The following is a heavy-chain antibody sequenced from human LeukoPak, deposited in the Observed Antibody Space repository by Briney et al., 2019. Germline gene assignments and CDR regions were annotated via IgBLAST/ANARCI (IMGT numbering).Heavy chain of an antibody. CDR3: ARGRLMYYYDSPGGGAFDI. V-gene: IGHV1-18*01. J-gene: IGHJ3*02. Sequence: ASVKVSCKASGYTFTSYGISWVRQAPGQGLEWMGWISAYNGNTNYAQKFQGRVTMTRDTSISTAYMELSRLRSDDTALYYCARGRLMYYYDSPGGGAFDIWGQGTMVTVSS. CDR1: GYTFTSYG. D-gene: IGHD3-22*01. CDR2: ISAYNGNT.